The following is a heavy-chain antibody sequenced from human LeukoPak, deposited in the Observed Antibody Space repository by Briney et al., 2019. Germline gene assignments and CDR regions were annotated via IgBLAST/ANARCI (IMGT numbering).Heavy chain of an antibody. Sequence: ASVKVSCKASGYTFTSYAMHWVRQAPGQRLEWMGWINTGNGNTKYSQNFQGRVTITRDTSASTAYMDLSSLRFEDTAVYYCARDESYAVYWGQGTLVTVSS. CDR3: ARDESYAVY. D-gene: IGHD3-10*01. V-gene: IGHV1-3*04. CDR2: INTGNGNT. J-gene: IGHJ4*02. CDR1: GYTFTSYA.